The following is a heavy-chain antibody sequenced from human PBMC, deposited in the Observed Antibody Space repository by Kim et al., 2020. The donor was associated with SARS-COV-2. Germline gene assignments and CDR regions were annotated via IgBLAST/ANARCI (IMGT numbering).Heavy chain of an antibody. D-gene: IGHD6-13*01. CDR1: GFTFSSYA. V-gene: IGHV3-23*01. Sequence: GGSLRLSCAASGFTFSSYAMSWVRQAPGKGLEWVSAISGSGGSTYYADSVKGRFTISRDNSKNTLYLQMNSLRAEDTAVYYCAKGSAAAVYYYYYDGMDVCGEGAPVSVSS. CDR3: AKGSAAAVYYYYYDGMDV. CDR2: ISGSGGST. J-gene: IGHJ6*01.